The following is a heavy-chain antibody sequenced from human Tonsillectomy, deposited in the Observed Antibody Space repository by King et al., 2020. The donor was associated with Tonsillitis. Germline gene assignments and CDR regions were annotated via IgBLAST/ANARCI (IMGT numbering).Heavy chain of an antibody. CDR3: AREGYSSNYYYYGMDV. CDR1: GFTFSSYA. D-gene: IGHD5-18*01. J-gene: IGHJ6*02. CDR2: ISYDGSNK. Sequence: VQLVESGGGVVQPGRSLRLSCAASGFTFSSYAMHWVRQAPGKGLEWVAVISYDGSNKYYADSVKGRFTISRDNSKNTLYLQMNSLSAEDTAVYYCAREGYSSNYYYYGMDVWGQGTTVTVSS. V-gene: IGHV3-30-3*01.